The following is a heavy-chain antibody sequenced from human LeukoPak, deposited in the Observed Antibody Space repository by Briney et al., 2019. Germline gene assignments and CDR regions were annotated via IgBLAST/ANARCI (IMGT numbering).Heavy chain of an antibody. CDR3: ARTAFQFGEYFYYMDV. V-gene: IGHV1-2*02. Sequence: ASVKVSCKASGYTFTGYYMHWVRQAPGQGLEWMGWINPHSGDTNYAQKFQGRVTVTRDTSITTAYTELSGLTSDDTAVYYCARTAFQFGEYFYYMDVWGKGTTVTVSS. J-gene: IGHJ6*03. CDR2: INPHSGDT. CDR1: GYTFTGYY. D-gene: IGHD3-10*01.